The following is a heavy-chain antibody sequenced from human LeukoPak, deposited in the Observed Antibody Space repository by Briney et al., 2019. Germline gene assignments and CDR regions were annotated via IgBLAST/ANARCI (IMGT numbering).Heavy chain of an antibody. CDR3: ARRKLDSGSYYFDH. D-gene: IGHD1-26*01. V-gene: IGHV3-48*01. Sequence: GGSLRLSCTASGFTFSSHSMNWVRQAPGKGLEWISYISSASSSIHYAASVKGRFTISRDNGNNSLYLQMNSLRAEDTAVYYCARRKLDSGSYYFDHWGQGTPVTVSS. J-gene: IGHJ4*02. CDR1: GFTFSSHS. CDR2: ISSASSSI.